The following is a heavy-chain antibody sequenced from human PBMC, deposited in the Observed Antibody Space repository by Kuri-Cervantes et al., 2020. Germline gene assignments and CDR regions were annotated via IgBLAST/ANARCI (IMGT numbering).Heavy chain of an antibody. CDR1: GGSISSSSYY. Sequence: SETLSLTCTVSGGSISSSSYYWGWIRPPPGKGLEWIGEINHSGSTNYNPSLKSRVTISVDTSKNQFSLKLSSVTAADTAVYYCASLGGGRGDYWGQGTLVTVSS. D-gene: IGHD3-10*01. V-gene: IGHV4-39*07. CDR3: ASLGGGRGDY. CDR2: INHSGST. J-gene: IGHJ4*02.